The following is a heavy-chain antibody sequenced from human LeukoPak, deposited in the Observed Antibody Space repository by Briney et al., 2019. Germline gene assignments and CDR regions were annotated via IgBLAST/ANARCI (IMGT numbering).Heavy chain of an antibody. CDR1: GFTLSDHY. J-gene: IGHJ4*02. V-gene: IGHV3-72*01. Sequence: GGSLRLSCAASGFTLSDHYMDWVRQAPGKGLEWVGRIRNKANSHTTEYAASVKDRFTISRDDSKSSLYLQMNSLKTEDTAVYYCVTVSSFDYWGQGTLVTVSS. CDR3: VTVSSFDY. CDR2: IRNKANSHTT.